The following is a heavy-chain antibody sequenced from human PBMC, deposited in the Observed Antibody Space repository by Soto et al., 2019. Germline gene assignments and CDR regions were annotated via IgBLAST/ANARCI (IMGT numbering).Heavy chain of an antibody. CDR3: ARVAGISYYNHMDV. V-gene: IGHV4-59*01. J-gene: IGHJ6*03. CDR1: CVSLKTYY. D-gene: IGHD1-20*01. CDR2: IFSSGSP. Sequence: QVHLQESGPGLVRPSETLSLTCTVSCVSLKTYYWSWIRLPPGGGLEWIGYIFSSGSPNYNPSLRSRVTMSVETSNNQFSLKMSSVTAADTAVYYCARVAGISYYNHMDVWGKGTTVTVSS.